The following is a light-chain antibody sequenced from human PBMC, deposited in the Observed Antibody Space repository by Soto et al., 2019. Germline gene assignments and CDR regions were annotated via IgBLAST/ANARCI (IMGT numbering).Light chain of an antibody. J-gene: IGKJ3*01. CDR3: QQRSFT. V-gene: IGKV3-11*01. CDR2: DAS. Sequence: EIVLTQSPATLSLSPGERATLSCRASQSVSSYLAWYQQKPGQAPRLLIYDASNRATGIPARFSGSGSGTDFTLTISSLEPEDFAVYYCQQRSFTCGPGTKVDIK. CDR1: QSVSSY.